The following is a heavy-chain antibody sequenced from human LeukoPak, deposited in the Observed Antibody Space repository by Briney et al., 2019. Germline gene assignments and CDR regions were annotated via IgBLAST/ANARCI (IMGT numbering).Heavy chain of an antibody. CDR1: GFTFDDYA. D-gene: IGHD6-13*01. CDR2: ISWNSGSI. CDR3: AKEKIAAAGALDY. J-gene: IGHJ4*02. Sequence: PGRSLRLSCAASGFTFDDYAMHWVRQAPGKGLEWVSGISWNSGSIGYADSVKGRFTISRDNAKNSLYLQMNSLRAEDTALYYCAKEKIAAAGALDYWGQGTLVTVFS. V-gene: IGHV3-9*01.